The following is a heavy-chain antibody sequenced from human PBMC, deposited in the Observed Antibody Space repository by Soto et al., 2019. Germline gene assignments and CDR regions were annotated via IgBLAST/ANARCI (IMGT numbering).Heavy chain of an antibody. V-gene: IGHV4-34*02. CDR1: GGSFNDYY. CDR3: ARSGHLFDS. J-gene: IGHJ4*02. CDR2: INHTGHT. D-gene: IGHD3-10*01. Sequence: QVQLQQWGAGLLKPSETLSLTCAVYGGSFNDYYWSWIRQPPGKGLEWIGEINHTGHTNYNPSLRRRVPISVYTSKSHSSLNLSSVPAADTAVYYCARSGHLFDSWGQGILVTVSS.